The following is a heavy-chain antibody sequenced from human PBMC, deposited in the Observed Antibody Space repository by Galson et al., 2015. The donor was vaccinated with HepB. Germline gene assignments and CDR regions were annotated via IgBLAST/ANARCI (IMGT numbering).Heavy chain of an antibody. CDR2: IYYSGST. D-gene: IGHD4-23*01. V-gene: IGHV4-59*01. Sequence: SETLSLTCTVSGGSISSYYWSWIRQPPGKGLEWIGYIYYSGSTNYIPSLKSRVTISVDTSKNQFSLKLSSVTAADTAVYYCARAGTTGVTFDYWGQGTLVTVSS. CDR1: GGSISSYY. J-gene: IGHJ4*02. CDR3: ARAGTTGVTFDY.